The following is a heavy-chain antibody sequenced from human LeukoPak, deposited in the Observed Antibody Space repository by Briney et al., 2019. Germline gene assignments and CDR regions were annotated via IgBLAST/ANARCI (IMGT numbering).Heavy chain of an antibody. D-gene: IGHD2-15*01. CDR2: IWYDGSIQ. J-gene: IGHJ4*02. Sequence: LAGGSLRPSCAASGFTFSSYGMHWVRQAPGKGLEWVAAIWYDGSIQYYADSVKGRFTISRDNSKNTLYLQMDSLRAEDTAVYYCARAGYCSGGSCYGSDYWGQGTLVSVSS. CDR1: GFTFSSYG. V-gene: IGHV3-33*01. CDR3: ARAGYCSGGSCYGSDY.